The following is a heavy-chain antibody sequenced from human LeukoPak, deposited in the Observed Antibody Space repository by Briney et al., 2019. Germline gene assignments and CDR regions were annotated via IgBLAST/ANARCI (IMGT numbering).Heavy chain of an antibody. V-gene: IGHV3-48*04. CDR1: GFSFSIYS. CDR3: ARDLPSIVMTRGLDY. Sequence: GGSLRLSCAASGFSFSIYSMNWVRQAPGKGLEWISYISNTSVSIYYADSVKGRFTISRDNAKNSLYLQMNSLRAEDTAVYYCARDLPSIVMTRGLDYWGQGTLVTVSS. D-gene: IGHD3-16*02. J-gene: IGHJ4*02. CDR2: ISNTSVSI.